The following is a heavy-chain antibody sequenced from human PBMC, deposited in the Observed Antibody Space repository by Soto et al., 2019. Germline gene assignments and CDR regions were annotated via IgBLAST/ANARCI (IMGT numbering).Heavy chain of an antibody. V-gene: IGHV1-8*01. J-gene: IGHJ4*02. CDR2: MNPNSGNT. D-gene: IGHD5-12*01. Sequence: QVQLVQSGAEVKKPGASVKVSCKASGYTFTSYDINWVRQATGQGLEWMGWMNPNSGNTGYAQKFQGRVTMTRNTSISTAYMELSSLRSEDTAVYYCASRCSGYGVTSSLCCDYWGQGTLVTVSS. CDR3: ASRCSGYGVTSSLCCDY. CDR1: GYTFTSYD.